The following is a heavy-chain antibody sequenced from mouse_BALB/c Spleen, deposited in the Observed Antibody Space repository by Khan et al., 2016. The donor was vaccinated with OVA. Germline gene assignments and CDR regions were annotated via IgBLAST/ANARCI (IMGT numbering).Heavy chain of an antibody. CDR1: GFTFSDYY. CDR2: ISNGGGST. CDR3: ARHRDYYGSSFLYAMDY. D-gene: IGHD1-1*01. V-gene: IGHV5-12*02. J-gene: IGHJ4*01. Sequence: EVELVESGGGLVQPGGSLKLSCATSGFTFSDYYMYWVRQTPEKRLEWVAYISNGGGSTYYPDTVKGRFTISRDNAKNTLYLQMSRLKSEDTAMYYCARHRDYYGSSFLYAMDYWGQGPSVTVSS.